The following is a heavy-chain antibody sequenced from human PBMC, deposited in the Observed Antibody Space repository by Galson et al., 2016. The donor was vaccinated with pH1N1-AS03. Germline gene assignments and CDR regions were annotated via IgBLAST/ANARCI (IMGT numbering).Heavy chain of an antibody. V-gene: IGHV1-3*01. J-gene: IGHJ4*02. CDR1: GYTFTSYA. CDR3: ARRYYFDY. Sequence: SVKVSCKASGYTFTSYAMHWVRQAPGQRLEWMGWINAGNGNTKYSQKFQGRITITTDTSTSTVYMELVSLRSEDTAVYYCARRYYFDYWGQGTLVTVSS. CDR2: INAGNGNT. D-gene: IGHD3-16*02.